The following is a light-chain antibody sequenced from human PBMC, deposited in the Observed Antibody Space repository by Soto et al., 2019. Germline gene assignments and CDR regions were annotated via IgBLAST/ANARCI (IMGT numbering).Light chain of an antibody. CDR1: QAIRTD. V-gene: IGKV1-6*01. CDR3: LEDCSCPRT. Sequence: AIQMTQSPSSLSASVGDRVTITCRASQAIRTDLGWYQQRPGKAPKLLIYGTSNLQSGVPSRFSGSGSGTDFTLTITSPQPEDFGTCYCLEDCSCPRTFGQGTNVDIK. CDR2: GTS. J-gene: IGKJ1*01.